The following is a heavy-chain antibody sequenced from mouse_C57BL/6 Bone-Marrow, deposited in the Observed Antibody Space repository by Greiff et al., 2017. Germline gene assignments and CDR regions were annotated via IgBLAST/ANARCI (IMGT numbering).Heavy chain of an antibody. J-gene: IGHJ3*01. CDR3: ARGYRRVWFAY. CDR2: IDPSDSYT. V-gene: IGHV1-69*01. D-gene: IGHD1-2*01. Sequence: QVQLQQPGAELVMPGASVKLSCKASGYTFTSYWMHWVKQRPGQGLEWIGEIDPSDSYTNYNQKFKGKSTLTVDKSSSTAYMQLSSLTSEDSAVYYCARGYRRVWFAYWGQGTLVTVSA. CDR1: GYTFTSYW.